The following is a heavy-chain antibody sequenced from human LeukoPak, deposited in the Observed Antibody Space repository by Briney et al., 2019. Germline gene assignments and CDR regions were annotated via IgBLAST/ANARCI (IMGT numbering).Heavy chain of an antibody. Sequence: SGTLSLTCTVSGGSISSTNYYWGWIRQPPGRGLEWIGSVYYSGSTYSNPSLKSRVTVSVDTSKSQFSLKLTSVTAADTAAYYCARLYHDSRGYYWFDPWGQGTLVTVSS. D-gene: IGHD3-22*01. CDR3: ARLYHDSRGYYWFDP. CDR1: GGSISSTNYY. J-gene: IGHJ5*02. V-gene: IGHV4-39*01. CDR2: VYYSGST.